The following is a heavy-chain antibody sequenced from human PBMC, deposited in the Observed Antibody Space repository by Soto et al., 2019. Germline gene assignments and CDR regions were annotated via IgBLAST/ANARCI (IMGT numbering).Heavy chain of an antibody. CDR2: ISWNSGSI. J-gene: IGHJ4*02. D-gene: IGHD3-10*01. Sequence: GGSLRLSCAASGFTFDDYAMHWVRQAPGKGLEWVSGISWNSGSIGYADSVKGRFTISRDNAKNSLYLQMNSLRAEDTALYYCAKDRASGSRWFGDQIAQPPYFDYWGQGTLVTVSS. V-gene: IGHV3-9*01. CDR3: AKDRASGSRWFGDQIAQPPYFDY. CDR1: GFTFDDYA.